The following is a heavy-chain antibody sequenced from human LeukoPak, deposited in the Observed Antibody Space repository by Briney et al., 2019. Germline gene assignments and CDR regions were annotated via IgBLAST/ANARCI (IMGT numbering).Heavy chain of an antibody. J-gene: IGHJ4*02. D-gene: IGHD6-13*01. CDR2: TYYRSKWHS. V-gene: IGHV6-1*01. CDR3: ARGFSSSWYGEDYFDL. CDR1: GDRVSMNSAA. Sequence: SQTLSLTCAISGDRVSMNSAAWNWIRQSPSRRLEWLGSTYYRSKWHSDYAVSVKSRITINPDTSKNQFSLQLNSVIPEDTAVYYCARGFSSSWYGEDYFDLWGQGTLVAVSS.